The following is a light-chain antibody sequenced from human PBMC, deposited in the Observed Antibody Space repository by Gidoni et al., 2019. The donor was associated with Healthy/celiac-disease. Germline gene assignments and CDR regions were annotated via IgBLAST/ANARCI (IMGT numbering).Light chain of an antibody. J-gene: IGLJ2*01. CDR3: YSTDSSGTQRT. V-gene: IGLV3-10*01. CDR1: GMPKSY. Sequence: SYELTQPPSVSVSPGQTARITCSGDGMPKSYAYWYQQKSGQAPVLVIYADSERPSGIPLRFSGSSSGTMATLTISGAQVEDEADYYCYSTDSSGTQRTFGGGTKLTVL. CDR2: ADS.